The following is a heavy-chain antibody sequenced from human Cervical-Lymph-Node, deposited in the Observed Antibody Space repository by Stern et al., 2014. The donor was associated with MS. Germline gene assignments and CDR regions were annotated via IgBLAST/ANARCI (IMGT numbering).Heavy chain of an antibody. Sequence: QLVESGPEVKKPGTSVKVSCKASGFTFTSSAVQWVRQARGQRLEWIGRVVVGCGNTNYAQKYQERVTITRDMSTSTAYMELSSLRSEDTAVYYCAAEPMYYSDSVGAFDIWGQGTMVTVSS. J-gene: IGHJ3*02. CDR1: GFTFTSSA. CDR3: AAEPMYYSDSVGAFDI. V-gene: IGHV1-58*01. D-gene: IGHD3-22*01. CDR2: VVVGCGNT.